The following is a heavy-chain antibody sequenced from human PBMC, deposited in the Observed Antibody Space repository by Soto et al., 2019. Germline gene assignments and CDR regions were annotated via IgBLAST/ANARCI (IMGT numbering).Heavy chain of an antibody. CDR3: ARDGLLRFLAQDDQNWFDP. D-gene: IGHD3-3*01. J-gene: IGHJ5*02. CDR1: GYTFTSYG. V-gene: IGHV1-18*01. Sequence: QVQLVQSGAEVKKPGASVKVSCKASGYTFTSYGISWVRQAPGQGLEWMGWISAYNGNTNYAQKLQGRVTMTTDTSTSTAYMELRSLGYDATAVYYCARDGLLRFLAQDDQNWFDPWGQGTLVTVSS. CDR2: ISAYNGNT.